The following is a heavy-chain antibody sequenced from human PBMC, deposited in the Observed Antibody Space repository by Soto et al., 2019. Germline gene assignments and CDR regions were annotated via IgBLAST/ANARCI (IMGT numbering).Heavy chain of an antibody. CDR1: EFTFNTFS. CDR2: ISYDGSNQ. D-gene: IGHD6-19*01. CDR3: ARGVSPFMTVAGTHYFDS. Sequence: GGSLRLSCAASEFTFNTFSMYWVRQAPGKGLEWVAVISYDGSNQYYADFVKGRFTISRDNSKNTLYLQMSGLTIEDSAVYYCARGVSPFMTVAGTHYFDSWGQGNLVTVSS. J-gene: IGHJ4*02. V-gene: IGHV3-30-3*01.